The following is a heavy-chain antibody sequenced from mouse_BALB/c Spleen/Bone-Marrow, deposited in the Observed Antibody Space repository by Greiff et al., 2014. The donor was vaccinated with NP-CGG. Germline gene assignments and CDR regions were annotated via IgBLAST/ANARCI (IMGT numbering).Heavy chain of an antibody. D-gene: IGHD2-2*01. CDR2: IDPANGNT. J-gene: IGHJ2*01. Sequence: VQLKESGAELVKPGASVKLSCTASGFNVKDTYIHWVKQRPEQGLEWIGRIDPANGNTKYDPKFQGKATITADTSSNTAYLRLSSLTSEDTAVYYCASYVYGYYFDYWGQGTTLTVSS. CDR3: ASYVYGYYFDY. V-gene: IGHV14-3*02. CDR1: GFNVKDTY.